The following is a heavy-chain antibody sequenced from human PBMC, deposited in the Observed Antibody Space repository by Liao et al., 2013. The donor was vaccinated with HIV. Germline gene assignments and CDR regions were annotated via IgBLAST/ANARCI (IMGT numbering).Heavy chain of an antibody. V-gene: IGHV4-39*07. D-gene: IGHD3-16*02. CDR3: ARVPPLITFGGVIPYYFDY. CDR2: IYYSGST. CDR1: GGSISSSSYY. Sequence: QLQLQESGPGLVKPSETLSLTCTVSGGSISSSSYYWGWIRQPPGKGLEWIGSIYYSGSTYYNPSLKSRVTISVDTSKNQFSLKLSSVTAADTAVYYCARVPPLITFGGVIPYYFDYWGQGTPGHRLL. J-gene: IGHJ4*02.